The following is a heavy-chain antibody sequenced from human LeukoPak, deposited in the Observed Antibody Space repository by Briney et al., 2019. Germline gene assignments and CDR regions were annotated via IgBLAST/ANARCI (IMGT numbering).Heavy chain of an antibody. CDR1: GFTFSSYA. Sequence: GGSLRLSCAASGFTFSSYAMSWVRQAPGKGLEGVSAISGRGGSTYYADSVEGRFPISRDNSKNTLYLQMNSLRAEDTAVYYCAKEERNWNYIDYWGQGTLVTVSS. D-gene: IGHD1-1*01. CDR2: ISGRGGST. J-gene: IGHJ4*02. CDR3: AKEERNWNYIDY. V-gene: IGHV3-23*01.